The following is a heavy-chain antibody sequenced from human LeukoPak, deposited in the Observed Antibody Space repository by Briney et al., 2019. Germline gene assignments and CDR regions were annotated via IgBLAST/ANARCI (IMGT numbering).Heavy chain of an antibody. CDR2: INHSGST. Sequence: SETLSLTCAVYGGSFSGYYWSWIRQPPGKGLEWIGEINHSGSTNYNPSLKSRVTISVDTSKNQFSLKLSSVTAADTAVYYCARGLQAIFGVVNWFDPWGQGTLVTVSS. CDR1: GGSFSGYY. V-gene: IGHV4-34*01. D-gene: IGHD3-3*01. J-gene: IGHJ5*02. CDR3: ARGLQAIFGVVNWFDP.